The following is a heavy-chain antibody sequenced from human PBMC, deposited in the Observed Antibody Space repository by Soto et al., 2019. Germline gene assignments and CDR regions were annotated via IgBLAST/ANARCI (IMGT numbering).Heavy chain of an antibody. CDR2: IIPTSGTT. V-gene: IGHV1-69*01. J-gene: IGHJ4*02. CDR1: RGTFSTYA. D-gene: IGHD2-21*01. CDR3: GTEGTVGIVRPAPRVDY. Sequence: QVQLEQSGAEVKKPGSSVKVSCKASRGTFSTYAINWVRQAPGQGLEWMGGIIPTSGTTNYAHKLQGTVAITADESTSTAYMDLSSLSSEDTAKYYCGTEGTVGIVRPAPRVDYWGQGTGVTVSS.